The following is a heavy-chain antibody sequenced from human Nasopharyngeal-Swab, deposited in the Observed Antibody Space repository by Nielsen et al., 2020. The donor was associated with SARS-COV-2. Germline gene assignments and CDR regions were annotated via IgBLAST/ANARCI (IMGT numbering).Heavy chain of an antibody. V-gene: IGHV3-23*01. CDR3: ARGRPLGGYYFGYFDY. J-gene: IGHJ4*02. CDR1: GFTFITYA. Sequence: GESLKISCAASGFTFITYAMSWVRQAPGKRLQWVSAISGSGGSTYYADSVKGRFTISRDNSKNTLHLQMNSLRAEDTAVYFCARGRPLGGYYFGYFDYWGQGTLVTVSS. D-gene: IGHD3-3*01. CDR2: ISGSGGST.